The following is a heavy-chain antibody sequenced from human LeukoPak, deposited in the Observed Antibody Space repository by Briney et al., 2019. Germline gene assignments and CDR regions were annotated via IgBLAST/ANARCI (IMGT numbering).Heavy chain of an antibody. CDR2: INPNSGGT. J-gene: IGHJ3*02. Sequence: ASVKVSCKASGYTFSSYDINWVRQATGQGLEWMGWINPNSGGTNYAQKFQGRVTMTRDTSISTAYMELSRLRSDDTAVYYCARLGDCSSTGCYEGAFDIWGQGTMVTVSS. CDR1: GYTFSSYD. D-gene: IGHD2-2*01. V-gene: IGHV1-2*02. CDR3: ARLGDCSSTGCYEGAFDI.